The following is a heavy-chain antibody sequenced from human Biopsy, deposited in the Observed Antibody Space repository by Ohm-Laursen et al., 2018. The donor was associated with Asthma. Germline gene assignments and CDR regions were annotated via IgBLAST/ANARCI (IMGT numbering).Heavy chain of an antibody. Sequence: SDTLSLTCTVSGGSINNFYRSWIRQPPGKGLESIGHVYYSGSTNYNPSLKSRVTISIDASKNQFSLKLTSVTAADTAVYYCARGVDRVTGLLDHFDSWGQGTLVTVSS. D-gene: IGHD2-21*02. J-gene: IGHJ4*02. CDR1: GGSINNFY. CDR3: ARGVDRVTGLLDHFDS. CDR2: VYYSGST. V-gene: IGHV4-59*07.